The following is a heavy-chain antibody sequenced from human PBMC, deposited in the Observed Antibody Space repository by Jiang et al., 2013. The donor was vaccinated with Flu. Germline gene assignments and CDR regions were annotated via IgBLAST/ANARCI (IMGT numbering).Heavy chain of an antibody. CDR3: ARGGTYYDFWSGDY. J-gene: IGHJ4*02. CDR1: GGSFSGYY. Sequence: PSETLSLTCAGYGGSFSGYYRSWIRQSPGKGLEWIGEINHSGSTNYNPSLKSRVTMSEDTSRNQFSLRLSSVTAADTAVYYCARGGTYYDFWSGDYWGQGTLVTVSS. V-gene: IGHV4-34*01. D-gene: IGHD3-3*01. CDR2: INHSGST.